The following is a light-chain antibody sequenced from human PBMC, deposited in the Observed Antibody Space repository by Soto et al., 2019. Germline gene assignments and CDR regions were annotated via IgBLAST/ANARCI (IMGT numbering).Light chain of an antibody. J-gene: IGKJ3*01. Sequence: EMVMTQSPATLSVSPGERVTLSCRASESVHRNLAWYQQKPGQGPSLLIYYASTRATGVPDRFTGSGSGTDFTLTKRSLQSEDFGVYHCQHYSNWPPTCGPGTKV. CDR1: ESVHRN. V-gene: IGKV3-15*01. CDR3: QHYSNWPPT. CDR2: YAS.